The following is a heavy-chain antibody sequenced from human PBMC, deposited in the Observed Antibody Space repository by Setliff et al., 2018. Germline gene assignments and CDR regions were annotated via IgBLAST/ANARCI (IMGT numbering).Heavy chain of an antibody. CDR3: ARGEVVPAAMLGYYYYYGMDV. Sequence: SETLSLTCAVYGGSFSGYYWSWIRQPPGKGLEWIGEINHSGSTNYNPSLKSRVTISVDTSKNQFSLKLSSVTAADTAVYYCARGEVVPAAMLGYYYYYGMDVWGQGTTVTVSS. CDR2: INHSGST. J-gene: IGHJ6*02. CDR1: GGSFSGYY. D-gene: IGHD2-2*01. V-gene: IGHV4-34*01.